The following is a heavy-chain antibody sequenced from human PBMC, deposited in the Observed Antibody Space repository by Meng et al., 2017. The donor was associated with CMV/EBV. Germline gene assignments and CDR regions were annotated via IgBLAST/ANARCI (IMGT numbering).Heavy chain of an antibody. CDR1: GGTFSSYA. V-gene: IGHV1-69*05. Sequence: SVKVSCKASGGTFSSYAISWVRRAPGQGLEWMGGIIPIFGTANYAQKFQGRVTITTDESTSTAYMELSSLRSEDTAVYYCARSYGSGSYYKHWYFDLWGRGTLVTVSS. CDR3: ARSYGSGSYYKHWYFDL. CDR2: IIPIFGTA. J-gene: IGHJ2*01. D-gene: IGHD3-10*01.